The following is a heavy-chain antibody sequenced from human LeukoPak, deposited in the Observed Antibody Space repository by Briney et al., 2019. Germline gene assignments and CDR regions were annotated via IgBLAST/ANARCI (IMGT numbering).Heavy chain of an antibody. Sequence: PSETLSLTCNVSGGSISSTTYYWGWVRQPPGRGLEWIGNIYYSGSTYYNLSLKSRVTISLDTSKKQSSLTLSSVTAADTAVYYCARVFDSGSQAYFYYMDVWGKGTTVTISS. CDR3: ARVFDSGSQAYFYYMDV. CDR2: IYYSGST. CDR1: GGSISSTTYY. D-gene: IGHD3-10*01. V-gene: IGHV4-39*07. J-gene: IGHJ6*03.